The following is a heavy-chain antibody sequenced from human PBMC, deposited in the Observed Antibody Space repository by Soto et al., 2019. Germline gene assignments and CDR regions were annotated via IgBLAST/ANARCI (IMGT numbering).Heavy chain of an antibody. CDR1: GFIFSSYA. CDR2: IGSSGANT. D-gene: IGHD3-10*01. CDR3: AKAFGTYYFDY. V-gene: IGHV3-23*01. J-gene: IGHJ4*01. Sequence: GGSLRLSCVGSGFIFSSYAMRWVRQAPGKGLEWVSAIGSSGANTYYADSVKGRFTISRDNSKNTVYLQMNSLRAEDTAVYYCAKAFGTYYFDYWGQGTVVTVSS.